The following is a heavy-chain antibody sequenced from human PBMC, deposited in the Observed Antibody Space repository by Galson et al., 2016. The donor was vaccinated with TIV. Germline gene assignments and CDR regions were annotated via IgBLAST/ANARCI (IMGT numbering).Heavy chain of an antibody. V-gene: IGHV3-7*01. D-gene: IGHD2-2*01. CDR2: IKEDGSTI. Sequence: SLRLSCAVSGFTFNNYWMSWVRQAPGKGLEWVANIKEDGSTIYYVDSVEGRFTIPRDNAKNSLYLQMNSLRAEDTAMYYCARDHSYQSFDYWGQGTLVTVSS. CDR3: ARDHSYQSFDY. CDR1: GFTFNNYW. J-gene: IGHJ4*02.